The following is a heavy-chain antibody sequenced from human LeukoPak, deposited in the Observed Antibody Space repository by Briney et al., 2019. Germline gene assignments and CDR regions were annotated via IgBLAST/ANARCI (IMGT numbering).Heavy chain of an antibody. CDR3: ASVYYDSSGYYPN. CDR1: GGSISSGDYY. V-gene: IGHV4-30-4*01. D-gene: IGHD3-22*01. Sequence: SETLCLTCTVSGGSISSGDYYWSWIRQPPGKGLEWIGYIYYSGSTYYNPSLKSRVTISVDTSKNQFSLKLSSVTAADTAVYYCASVYYDSSGYYPNWGQGTLVTVSS. J-gene: IGHJ4*02. CDR2: IYYSGST.